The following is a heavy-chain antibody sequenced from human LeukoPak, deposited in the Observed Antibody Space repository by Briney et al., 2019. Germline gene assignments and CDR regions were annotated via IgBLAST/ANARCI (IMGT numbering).Heavy chain of an antibody. J-gene: IGHJ3*02. CDR2: ISASGDVT. Sequence: PGGSLRLSCAASEFTFSKFPMGWVRQAPGRGLEWVSAISASGDVTFHADSVRGRFTISRDNSKSTLFLQMNALRVEDTAMFYCAKSPFTSASGTGRAFHIWGQGTMVSVSS. V-gene: IGHV3-23*01. CDR3: AKSPFTSASGTGRAFHI. D-gene: IGHD1-26*01. CDR1: EFTFSKFP.